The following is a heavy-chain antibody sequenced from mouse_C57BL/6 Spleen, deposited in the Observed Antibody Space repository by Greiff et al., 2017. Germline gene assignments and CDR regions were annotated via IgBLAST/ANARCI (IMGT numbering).Heavy chain of an antibody. Sequence: VQLQQSGAELMKPGSSVKLSCKATGYTFTGYWIEWVKQRPVHGLEWIGEILPGSGSTNYNEKFKGKATFTADTSSNTAYMQLSSLATEDSAIDCCARGITGYAMDYWGQGTSLTVSS. CDR3: ARGITGYAMDY. CDR1: GYTFTGYW. V-gene: IGHV1-9*01. CDR2: ILPGSGST. J-gene: IGHJ4*01. D-gene: IGHD4-1*01.